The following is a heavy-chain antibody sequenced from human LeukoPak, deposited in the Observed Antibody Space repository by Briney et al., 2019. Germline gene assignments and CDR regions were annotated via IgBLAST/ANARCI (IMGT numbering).Heavy chain of an antibody. CDR3: ARDRNYDFWSGYAN. V-gene: IGHV1-8*01. CDR2: MNPNSGNT. CDR1: GYTFTSYD. J-gene: IGHJ4*02. Sequence: ASVKVSCKASGYTFTSYDINWVRQATGQGLEWMGWMNPNSGNTGYAQKFQGRVTMTRDTSISTAYMELSRLRSDDTAVYYRARDRNYDFWSGYANWGQGTLVTVSS. D-gene: IGHD3-3*01.